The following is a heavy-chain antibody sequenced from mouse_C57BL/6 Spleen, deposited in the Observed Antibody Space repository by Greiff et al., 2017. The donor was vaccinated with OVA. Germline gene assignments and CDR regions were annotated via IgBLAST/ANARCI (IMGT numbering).Heavy chain of an antibody. CDR2: ISDGGSYT. D-gene: IGHD1-1*01. CDR1: GFTFSSYA. J-gene: IGHJ2*01. CDR3: ARDSWDYFDY. Sequence: DVKLVESGGGLVKPGGSLKLSCAASGFTFSSYAMSWVRQTPEKRLEWVATISDGGSYTYYPDNVKGRFTISRDNAKNNLYLQMSHLKSEDTAMYYCARDSWDYFDYWGQGTTLTVSS. V-gene: IGHV5-4*01.